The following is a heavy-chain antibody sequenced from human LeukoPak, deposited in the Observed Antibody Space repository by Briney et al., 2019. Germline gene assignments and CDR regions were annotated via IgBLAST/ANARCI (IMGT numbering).Heavy chain of an antibody. CDR1: GYTFTSYY. J-gene: IGHJ4*02. V-gene: IGHV1-46*01. CDR2: INPSGGST. CDR3: ARAYCSGGYTLLFFDY. D-gene: IGHD3-10*01. Sequence: ASVKVSCKASGYTFTSYYMHWVRQAPGQGLEWMGIINPSGGSTSYAQKFQGRVTMTRDTSTSTVYMELSSLRSEDTAVYYCARAYCSGGYTLLFFDYWGQGTLVTVSS.